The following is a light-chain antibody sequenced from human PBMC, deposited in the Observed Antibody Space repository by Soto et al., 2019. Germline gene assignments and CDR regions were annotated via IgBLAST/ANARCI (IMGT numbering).Light chain of an antibody. Sequence: QLVLTQSPSASASLGASVKLTCTLCSGHSNYAIAWHQQQPEKGPRFLMKLNSDGSHSKGDGIPDRFSGSSSGAERYLTISTLQSEDEADYYCQTWVTGIHIFGGGTKLTVL. CDR3: QTWVTGIHI. V-gene: IGLV4-69*01. J-gene: IGLJ2*01. CDR1: SGHSNYA. CDR2: LNSDGSH.